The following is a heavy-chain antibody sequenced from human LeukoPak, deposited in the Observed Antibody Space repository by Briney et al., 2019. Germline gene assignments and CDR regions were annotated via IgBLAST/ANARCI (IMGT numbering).Heavy chain of an antibody. D-gene: IGHD2-2*02. V-gene: IGHV4-39*07. CDR1: GGSISSSSYY. J-gene: IGHJ6*03. CDR3: ARDRCSSTSCYMYYMDV. Sequence: PSETLSLTCTVSGGSISSSSYYWGWIRQPPGKGLEWIGSIYYSGSTYYNPSLKSRVTISVDTSKNQFSLKLSSVTAADTAVYYCARDRCSSTSCYMYYMDVWGKGTTVTVSS. CDR2: IYYSGST.